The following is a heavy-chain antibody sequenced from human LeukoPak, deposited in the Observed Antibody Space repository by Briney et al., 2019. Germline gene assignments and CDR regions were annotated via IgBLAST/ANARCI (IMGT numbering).Heavy chain of an antibody. V-gene: IGHV4-34*01. J-gene: IGHJ4*02. CDR1: GGSFSGYY. D-gene: IGHD5-18*01. Sequence: SETLSLTCAVYGGSFSGYYWSWIRQPPGKGLEWIGEINHSGGTNYNPSLKSRVTISVDTSKNQFSLKLSSVTAADTAVYYCARGRYSYGYGYWAQGTLVTVSS. CDR2: INHSGGT. CDR3: ARGRYSYGYGY.